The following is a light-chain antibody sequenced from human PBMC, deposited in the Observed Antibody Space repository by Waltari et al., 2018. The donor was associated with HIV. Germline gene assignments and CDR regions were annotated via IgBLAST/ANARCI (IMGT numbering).Light chain of an antibody. Sequence: SYELTQPPSVSVSPGQTARLTCSGDGLPKQYAYWYQQKPGQAPVMVMYKDTERPSGIPGRFSGSSSGTTVTLTISGVQAEDEADYHCQSLDTGNTWVFGGGTKLTVL. J-gene: IGLJ3*02. CDR2: KDT. V-gene: IGLV3-25*03. CDR3: QSLDTGNTWV. CDR1: GLPKQY.